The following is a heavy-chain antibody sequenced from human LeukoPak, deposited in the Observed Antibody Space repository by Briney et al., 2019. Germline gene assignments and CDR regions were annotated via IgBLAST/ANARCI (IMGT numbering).Heavy chain of an antibody. V-gene: IGHV3-48*03. CDR3: AREPGYSYGQFDY. CDR1: GFPFSSYE. CDR2: ISSSGSTI. D-gene: IGHD5-18*01. J-gene: IGHJ4*02. Sequence: GGSLRLSCAASGFPFSSYEMNWVRQAPGKGLEWVSYISSSGSTIYCADSVKGRFTISRDNAKNSLYLQMNSLRAEDTAVYYCAREPGYSYGQFDYWGQGTLVTVSS.